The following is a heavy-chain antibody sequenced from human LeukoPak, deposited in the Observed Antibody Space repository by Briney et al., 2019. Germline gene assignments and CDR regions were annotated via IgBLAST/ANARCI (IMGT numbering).Heavy chain of an antibody. CDR2: ISYDGSNK. V-gene: IGHV3-30-3*01. Sequence: PGRSLRLSCAASGFTFSSYAMHWVRQAPGKGLEWVAFISYDGSNKYYADSVKGRFTISRDNSKNTLYLQMNSLRAEDTAVYYCARSKDYGDHYYYYYGMDVWGQGTTVTVSS. CDR3: ARSKDYGDHYYYYYGMDV. J-gene: IGHJ6*02. D-gene: IGHD4-17*01. CDR1: GFTFSSYA.